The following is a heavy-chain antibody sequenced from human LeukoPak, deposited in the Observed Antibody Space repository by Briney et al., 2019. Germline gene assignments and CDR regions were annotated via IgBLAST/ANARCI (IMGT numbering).Heavy chain of an antibody. CDR2: IYYSGST. CDR3: ARGRRWIQLWLSTPEPLIYFDY. V-gene: IGHV4-39*07. Sequence: PSETLSLTCAVSGGSISSNSYYWGWIRQPPGKGLEWIGSIYYSGSTYYNPSLKSRVTISVDTSKNQFSLKLSSVTAADTAVYYCARGRRWIQLWLSTPEPLIYFDYWGQGTLVTVSS. D-gene: IGHD5-18*01. CDR1: GGSISSNSYY. J-gene: IGHJ4*02.